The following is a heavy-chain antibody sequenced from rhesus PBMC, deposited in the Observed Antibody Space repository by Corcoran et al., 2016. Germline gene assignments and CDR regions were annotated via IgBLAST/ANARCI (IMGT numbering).Heavy chain of an antibody. Sequence: QLQLQESGPGLVKPSETLSLTCAVSGGSVRSCNRWSWICQPPGRGLGWVGRISGSGRSTSYIPSLTSRVTISPDTSKNQFSLKVSSVTAADTAVYYCARDKGWYSSWPNFDYWGQGVLVTVSS. J-gene: IGHJ4*01. CDR3: ARDKGWYSSWPNFDY. CDR1: GGSVRSCNR. CDR2: ISGSGRST. D-gene: IGHD6-13*01. V-gene: IGHV4-57*01.